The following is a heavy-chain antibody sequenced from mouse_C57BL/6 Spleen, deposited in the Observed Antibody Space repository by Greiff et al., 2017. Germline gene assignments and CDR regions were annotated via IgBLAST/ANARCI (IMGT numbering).Heavy chain of an antibody. V-gene: IGHV1-59*01. CDR3: ARREGVYYYSKSGGFDY. J-gene: IGHJ2*01. CDR1: GYTFTSYW. Sequence: QVQLQQPGAELVRPGTSVKLSCKASGYTFTSYWMHWVKQRPGQGLEWIGVIDPSDSYTNYNQKFKGKATLTVDTSSSTAYMPLSSLTSEDSAVYNCARREGVYYYSKSGGFDYWGQGTPLTVSS. D-gene: IGHD2-5*01. CDR2: IDPSDSYT.